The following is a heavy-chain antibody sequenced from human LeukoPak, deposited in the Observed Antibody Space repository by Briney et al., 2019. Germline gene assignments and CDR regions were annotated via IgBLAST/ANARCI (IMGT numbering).Heavy chain of an antibody. J-gene: IGHJ4*02. V-gene: IGHV3-49*03. CDR1: GFPFGDFT. CDR2: IRRKAYGGTK. Sequence: PGRSLGLSCTGSGFPFGDFTMTWFRQAPGKGLEWVGFIRRKAYGGTKEYAASLKGRFTISRDDSKSIAYLQMNSLKIEDTAVYYCTRHPIPDYWGQGTLVTVSS. CDR3: TRHPIPDY.